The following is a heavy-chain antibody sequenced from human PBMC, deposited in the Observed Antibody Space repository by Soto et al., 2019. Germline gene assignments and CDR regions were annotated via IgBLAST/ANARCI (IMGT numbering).Heavy chain of an antibody. CDR1: GGSLSGYY. CDR2: INHSGST. CDR3: ASITYYYGSGSYRAPPQH. Sequence: PSETLSLTCTVSGGSLSGYYWSWIRQPPGKGLEWIGEINHSGSTNYNPSLKSRVTISVDTSKNQFSLKLSSVTAADTAVYYCASITYYYGSGSYRAPPQHWGQGTLVTVSS. V-gene: IGHV4-34*01. D-gene: IGHD3-10*01. J-gene: IGHJ1*01.